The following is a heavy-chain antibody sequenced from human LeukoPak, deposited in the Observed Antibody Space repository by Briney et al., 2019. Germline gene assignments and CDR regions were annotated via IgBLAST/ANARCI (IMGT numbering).Heavy chain of an antibody. CDR1: GFTVSTNF. CDR2: ISSGGTT. V-gene: IGHV3-53*01. D-gene: IGHD2-21*01. CDR3: ARQRVRSATAPFDY. J-gene: IGHJ4*02. Sequence: GGSLRLSCAASGFTVSTNFMSWVRQAPGTGLEWVSLISSGGTTYYAGSVKGRVTISRDNSKNTLYLQMNSLRAEDTAVYYCARQRVRSATAPFDYWGQGTLVTVSS.